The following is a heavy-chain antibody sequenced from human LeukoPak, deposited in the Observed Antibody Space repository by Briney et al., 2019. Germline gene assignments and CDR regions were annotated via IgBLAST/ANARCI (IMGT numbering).Heavy chain of an antibody. D-gene: IGHD5-12*01. CDR1: GSTFSSYS. CDR3: ARVIGGYGDY. J-gene: IGHJ4*02. V-gene: IGHV3-21*01. CDR2: ISSSSSYI. Sequence: PGGSLRLSCAASGSTFSSYSMNWVRQAPGKGLEWVSSISSSSSYIYYADSVKGRFTISRDNAKNSLYLQMNSLRAEDTAVYYCARVIGGYGDYWGQGTLVTVSS.